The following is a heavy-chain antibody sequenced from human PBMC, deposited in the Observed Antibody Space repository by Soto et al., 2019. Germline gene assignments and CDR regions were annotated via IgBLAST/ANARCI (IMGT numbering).Heavy chain of an antibody. CDR1: GGSISSGGYY. V-gene: IGHV4-31*03. Sequence: PSETLSLTCTVSGGSISSGGYYWSWIRQHPGKGLEWIGYIYYSGSTYYNPSLKSRVTISVDTSKNQFSLKLSTVTAADTAVYYCARVNTPTAEYYYDSSGYLNWFDPWGQGTLVTVSS. CDR3: ARVNTPTAEYYYDSSGYLNWFDP. CDR2: IYYSGST. J-gene: IGHJ5*02. D-gene: IGHD3-22*01.